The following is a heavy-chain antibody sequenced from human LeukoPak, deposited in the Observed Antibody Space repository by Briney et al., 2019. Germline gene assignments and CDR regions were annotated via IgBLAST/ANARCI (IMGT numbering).Heavy chain of an antibody. CDR2: ISYDGSNK. D-gene: IGHD2-2*01. J-gene: IGHJ4*02. Sequence: PGRSLRLSCAASGFTFSSYAMHWVRQAPGKGLEWVAVISYDGSNKYYADSVKDRFTISRDNSKNTLYLQMNSLRAEDTAVYYCAKDEYQLLTWNYWGQGTLVTVSS. V-gene: IGHV3-30-3*01. CDR1: GFTFSSYA. CDR3: AKDEYQLLTWNY.